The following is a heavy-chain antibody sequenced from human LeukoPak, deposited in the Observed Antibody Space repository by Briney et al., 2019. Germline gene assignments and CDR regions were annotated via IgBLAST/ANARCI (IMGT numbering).Heavy chain of an antibody. Sequence: GGSLRLSCAASGFTFSSYGMHWVRQAPGKGLEWVAFIRYDGSNKYYADSVRGRFTISRDNSKNTLYLQMNSLRAEDTAIYYCATYRQVLLPFESWGQGTLVTVSS. CDR2: IRYDGSNK. V-gene: IGHV3-30*02. D-gene: IGHD2-8*02. CDR3: ATYRQVLLPFES. J-gene: IGHJ4*02. CDR1: GFTFSSYG.